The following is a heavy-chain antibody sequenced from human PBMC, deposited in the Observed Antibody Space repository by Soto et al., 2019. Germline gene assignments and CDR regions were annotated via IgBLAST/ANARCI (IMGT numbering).Heavy chain of an antibody. CDR3: AGMPQFYYYYYMDV. V-gene: IGHV3-30*03. D-gene: IGHD2-2*01. CDR2: ISYDGSNK. Sequence: GGSLRLSCAASGFTFSSYGMHWVRQAPGKGLEWVAVISYDGSNKYYADSVKGRFTISRDNSKDTLYLQMNSLRAEDTAVYYCAGMPQFYYYYYMDVWGKGTTVTVSS. J-gene: IGHJ6*03. CDR1: GFTFSSYG.